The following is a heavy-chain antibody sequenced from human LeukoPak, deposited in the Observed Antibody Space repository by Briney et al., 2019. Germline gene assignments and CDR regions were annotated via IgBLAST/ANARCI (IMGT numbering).Heavy chain of an antibody. J-gene: IGHJ4*02. CDR3: AKDSRGYSYGYTLDY. Sequence: PGGSLRLSCAASGFTFSSYGMHWVRQAPGKGLEWVAVISYDGSNKYYADSVKGRSTISRDNSKNTLYLQMNSLRAEDTAVYYCAKDSRGYSYGYTLDYWGQGTLVTVSS. CDR1: GFTFSSYG. CDR2: ISYDGSNK. D-gene: IGHD5-18*01. V-gene: IGHV3-30*18.